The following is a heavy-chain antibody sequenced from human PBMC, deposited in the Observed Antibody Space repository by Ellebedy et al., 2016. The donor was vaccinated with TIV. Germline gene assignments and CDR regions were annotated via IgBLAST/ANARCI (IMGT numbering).Heavy chain of an antibody. J-gene: IGHJ4*02. V-gene: IGHV4-59*01. CDR1: GGSISSYY. CDR2: ISYSGST. Sequence: MPSETLSLTCTVSGGSISSYYWSWIRQPPGKGLEWIGYISYSGSTNYNPSLKSRVTISVDTSKNQFSLRLRSVTAADTAVYYCARQVVVAATLNSQFDYWGQGTLVTVSS. D-gene: IGHD2-15*01. CDR3: ARQVVVAATLNSQFDY.